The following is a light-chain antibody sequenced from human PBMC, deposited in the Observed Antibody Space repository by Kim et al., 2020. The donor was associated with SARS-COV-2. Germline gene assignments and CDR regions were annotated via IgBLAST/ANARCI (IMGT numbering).Light chain of an antibody. J-gene: IGKJ2*01. CDR1: QGISNY. Sequence: SASVGDRVTLTCRASQGISNYLAWYQQKPGKVPKLLIYAASTLQSGLPSRFSGSGSGTDFTLTISSLQPEDVATYYCQKYDSVPYTFGQGTKLEI. V-gene: IGKV1-27*01. CDR2: AAS. CDR3: QKYDSVPYT.